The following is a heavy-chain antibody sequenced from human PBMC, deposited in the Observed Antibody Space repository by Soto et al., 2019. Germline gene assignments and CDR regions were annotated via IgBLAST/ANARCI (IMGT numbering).Heavy chain of an antibody. CDR2: LDYSGTT. V-gene: IGHV4-59*01. Sequence: QVQLQESGPGLVKPSETLSLICTVSGGSISSYYWNWIRQSPGKGLEWIASLDYSGTTNYNPSLKSRSTTSVDPSKKQFSLKMRSVTAADTAVYYCARDSFPPYSSSSKGFDYWGQGSLDTVST. D-gene: IGHD6-6*01. CDR1: GGSISSYY. CDR3: ARDSFPPYSSSSKGFDY. J-gene: IGHJ4*02.